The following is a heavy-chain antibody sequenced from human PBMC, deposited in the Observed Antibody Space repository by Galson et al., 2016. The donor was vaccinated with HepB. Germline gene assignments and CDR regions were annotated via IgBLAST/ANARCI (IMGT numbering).Heavy chain of an antibody. D-gene: IGHD3-10*01. Sequence: SVKVSCKASGYTFSGFFIHWVRQAPGQGLEWMGWINPESGGTYYARKFQDSVTMTRDTSISTAYMELSSLRSDDTAVYYCARLSVWFGEPSDYWGQGTLVTVSS. CDR1: GYTFSGFF. CDR2: INPESGGT. CDR3: ARLSVWFGEPSDY. J-gene: IGHJ4*02. V-gene: IGHV1-2*04.